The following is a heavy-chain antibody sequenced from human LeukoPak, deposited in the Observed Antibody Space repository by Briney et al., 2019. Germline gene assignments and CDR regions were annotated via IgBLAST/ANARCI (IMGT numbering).Heavy chain of an antibody. V-gene: IGHV3-23*01. CDR3: AKGFDYYGSGPFDY. CDR2: ISGSGGST. CDR1: GFTFSSYG. J-gene: IGHJ4*02. D-gene: IGHD3-10*01. Sequence: AGGSLRLSCAASGFTFSSYGMSWVRQAPGKGLEWVSAISGSGGSTYYADSVKGRFTISRDNSKNTLYLQMNSLRAEDTAVYYCAKGFDYYGSGPFDYWGQGTLVTVSS.